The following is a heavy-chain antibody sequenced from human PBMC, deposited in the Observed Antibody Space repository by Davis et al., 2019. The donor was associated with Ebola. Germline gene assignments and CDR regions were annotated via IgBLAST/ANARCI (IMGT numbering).Heavy chain of an antibody. D-gene: IGHD6-13*01. V-gene: IGHV1-24*01. CDR2: FDPEANKA. J-gene: IGHJ4*02. Sequence: ASVKVSCKVSGYSLRDLSMHWVRQAPGKGLEWMGGFDPEANKAMYAQDFQGRVTMTEDTFTETAYMELTSLKSEDTAIYFCTPTAGPSPPESFFNHWGQGTLVIVSA. CDR1: GYSLRDLS. CDR3: TPTAGPSPPESFFNH.